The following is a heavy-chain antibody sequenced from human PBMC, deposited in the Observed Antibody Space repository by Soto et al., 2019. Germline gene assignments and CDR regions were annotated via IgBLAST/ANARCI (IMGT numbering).Heavy chain of an antibody. V-gene: IGHV3-23*01. Sequence: EVQLLESGGGLVQPGGSLRLSCAASGFTFSVYAMSWVRQAPGKGLEWVSTFSGSDDSTDYADSVKGRFTITRDNSKNTLYLPMSSLRSEDTAIYYFAKDKCNGAFDLWCQGKMVTVSS. J-gene: IGHJ3*01. CDR2: FSGSDDST. CDR3: AKDKCNGAFDL. D-gene: IGHD2-8*01. CDR1: GFTFSVYA.